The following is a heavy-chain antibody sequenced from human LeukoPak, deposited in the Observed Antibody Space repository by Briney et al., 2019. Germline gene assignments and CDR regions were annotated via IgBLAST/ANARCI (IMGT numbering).Heavy chain of an antibody. D-gene: IGHD2-2*01. V-gene: IGHV1-18*01. J-gene: IGHJ4*02. CDR3: VRGGVVPASPTDY. Sequence: ASVKVTCKASGYTFTIYGISWVRQAPGQGLEWMGWISGYNGNTNYAPKLQDRVTMTTDTSTSTAYMELGSLRSDDTAVHYCVRGGVVPASPTDYWGQGTLVTVSS. CDR1: GYTFTIYG. CDR2: ISGYNGNT.